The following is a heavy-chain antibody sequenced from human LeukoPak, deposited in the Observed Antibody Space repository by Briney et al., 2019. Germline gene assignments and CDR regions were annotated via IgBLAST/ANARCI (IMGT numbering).Heavy chain of an antibody. J-gene: IGHJ5*02. Sequence: GGSLRLSCAASGFTFSSYAMSWVRQAPGKGLEWVSAISGTGTTTHYADSVKGRFTSSRDNSKNTLYLQMNSLRAEDTAVYYCAKIAAAGSWGQGTLVTVSS. CDR1: GFTFSSYA. D-gene: IGHD6-13*01. V-gene: IGHV3-23*01. CDR3: AKIAAAGS. CDR2: ISGTGTTT.